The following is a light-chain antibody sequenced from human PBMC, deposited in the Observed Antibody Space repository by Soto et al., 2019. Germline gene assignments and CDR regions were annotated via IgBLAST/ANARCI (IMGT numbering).Light chain of an antibody. V-gene: IGKV3-20*01. CDR3: QHYGTTPWT. J-gene: IGKJ1*01. CDR2: GAS. CDR1: QSVCSRC. Sequence: EIVLTQSPGTLSLSPGERVTLSCRASQSVCSRCLAWYQQKPGQSPRLLIYGASSRATGIPDRFSGSGSGTDFTLTISRLEPEDFALYYCQHYGTTPWTFGQGTKVGIK.